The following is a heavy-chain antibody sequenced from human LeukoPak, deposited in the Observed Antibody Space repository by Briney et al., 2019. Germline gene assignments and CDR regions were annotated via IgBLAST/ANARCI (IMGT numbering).Heavy chain of an antibody. D-gene: IGHD3-16*01. CDR3: ARENYFSFDY. CDR1: GFTFSTYW. CDR2: IKPDGSEK. J-gene: IGHJ4*02. Sequence: GGSLRLSCAASGFTFSTYWMTWVRQAPGKGLEWVANIKPDGSEKYYVDSVKGRCTISRDNIRNSLDLQMNSLRAEDTAVYYCARENYFSFDYWGQGALVTVSS. V-gene: IGHV3-7*03.